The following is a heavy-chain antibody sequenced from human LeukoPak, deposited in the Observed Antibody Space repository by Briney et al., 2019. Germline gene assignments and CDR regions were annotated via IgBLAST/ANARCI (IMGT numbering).Heavy chain of an antibody. D-gene: IGHD1-26*01. CDR1: GFTFSTSG. CDR3: AKLVGSTSY. CDR2: ITTSGETT. Sequence: GGTLRLSCAASGFTFSTSGVSWVRQAPEKGLEWVSSITTSGETTNYADSVKGRFTISRDTSKNTLYLQMNSLRAEDTAIYYCAKLVGSTSYWGLGTLVTVSS. J-gene: IGHJ4*02. V-gene: IGHV3-23*01.